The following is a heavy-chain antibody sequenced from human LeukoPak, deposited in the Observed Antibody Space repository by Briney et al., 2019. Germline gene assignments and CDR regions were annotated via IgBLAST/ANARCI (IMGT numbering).Heavy chain of an antibody. CDR3: ARDGLYGGYVPYFDY. J-gene: IGHJ4*02. D-gene: IGHD5-12*01. Sequence: PGGSLRLSCAASGFTFSSYAMHWVRQAPGKGLEYVSAISSNGGSTYYANSVKGRFTISRDNSKNTLYLQMGSLRAEDMAVYYCARDGLYGGYVPYFDYWGQGTLVTVSS. CDR2: ISSNGGST. CDR1: GFTFSSYA. V-gene: IGHV3-64*01.